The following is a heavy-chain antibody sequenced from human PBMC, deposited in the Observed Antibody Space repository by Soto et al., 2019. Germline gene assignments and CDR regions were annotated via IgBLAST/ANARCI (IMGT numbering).Heavy chain of an antibody. CDR2: IVPMLGTP. J-gene: IGHJ6*02. V-gene: IGHV1-69*01. D-gene: IGHD1-26*01. CDR3: ARNGTYSSSLSQYSGMDV. Sequence: QVQLVQSGAEVKEPGSSVRVSCKASGGTFDNFIMNWVRQTPGQGLEWMGGIVPMLGTPTYAEKFKGRVTISATGSTSTMYMAVTSRRSEDTAIYYCARNGTYSSSLSQYSGMDVWGQGTTVTVSS. CDR1: GGTFDNFI.